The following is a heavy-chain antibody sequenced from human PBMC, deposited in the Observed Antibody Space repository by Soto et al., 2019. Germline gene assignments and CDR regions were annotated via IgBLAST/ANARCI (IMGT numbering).Heavy chain of an antibody. CDR2: VYYSGCT. J-gene: IGHJ4*02. CDR3: ARHGGTTPFDF. Sequence: QLQLLESGPGLVKPSETLSLTFTVSGDSIRGSNYYWSWIRQPPGQELEWIGTVYYSGCTYYHPSLKSRVTLAVDPSTNQFSLRLNSVTATDTGTYFCARHGGTTPFDFWGQGIQVAVSS. D-gene: IGHD4-17*01. V-gene: IGHV4-39*01. CDR1: GDSIRGSNYY.